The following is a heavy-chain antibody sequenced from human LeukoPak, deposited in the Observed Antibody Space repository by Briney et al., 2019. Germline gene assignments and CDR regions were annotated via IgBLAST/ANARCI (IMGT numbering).Heavy chain of an antibody. CDR2: IYYSGNT. CDR3: ARGPYVGGNSGHFDF. V-gene: IGHV4-59*01. J-gene: IGHJ4*02. D-gene: IGHD4-23*01. CDR1: GGSISSYY. Sequence: SETLSLTCTVSGGSISSYYWSWIRQPPGKGLEWIGYIYYSGNTNYNTSLKSRVTISVDTSKNQFSLNLSSVAAADTAVYYCARGPYVGGNSGHFDFWGQGTLVTASS.